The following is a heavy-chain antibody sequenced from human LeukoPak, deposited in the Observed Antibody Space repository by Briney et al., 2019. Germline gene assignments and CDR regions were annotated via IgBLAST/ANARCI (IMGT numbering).Heavy chain of an antibody. CDR2: IYYGGST. CDR3: ARHPRITSFGVIISIDY. J-gene: IGHJ4*02. D-gene: IGHD3-3*01. CDR1: GGSITSSSHY. Sequence: SETLSLTCTVSGGSITSSSHYWDWIRQPPEKGLEWIGSIYYGGSTFYNPSLKSRITISVDTSKHQFSLKLSSVTAEDTAVFYCARHPRITSFGVIISIDYWGQGTLVTVSS. V-gene: IGHV4-39*01.